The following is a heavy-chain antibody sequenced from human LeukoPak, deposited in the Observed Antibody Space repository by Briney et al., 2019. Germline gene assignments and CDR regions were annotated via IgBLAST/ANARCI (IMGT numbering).Heavy chain of an antibody. CDR1: GFTFSIYA. Sequence: PGGSLRLSCAASGFTFSIYAMSWVRQAPGKGLEWVSAISGSGGSTYYADSVKGRFTISRDNSKNTLYLQMNSLRAEDTAVYYCAKDLEDSSSWYSPAYVGYWGQGTLVTVSS. CDR2: ISGSGGST. J-gene: IGHJ4*02. CDR3: AKDLEDSSSWYSPAYVGY. V-gene: IGHV3-23*01. D-gene: IGHD6-13*01.